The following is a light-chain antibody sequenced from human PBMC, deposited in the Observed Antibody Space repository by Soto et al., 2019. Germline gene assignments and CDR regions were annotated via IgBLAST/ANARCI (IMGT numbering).Light chain of an antibody. CDR2: DVT. V-gene: IGLV2-14*01. CDR1: SSDVGGRNY. J-gene: IGLJ2*01. Sequence: QSVLTQPASVSGSPGQSITISCTGTSSDVGGRNYVSWYQQHPGKAPKLIIYDVTNRPSGVSSRFSGSKSADTASLTISGLQAEDEADYYCSSETSSNIIFGGGTKLTVL. CDR3: SSETSSNII.